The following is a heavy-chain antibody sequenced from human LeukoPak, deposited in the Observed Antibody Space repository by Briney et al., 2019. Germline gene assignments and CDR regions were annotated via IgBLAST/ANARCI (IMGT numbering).Heavy chain of an antibody. D-gene: IGHD6-13*01. Sequence: PSETLSLTCTVSGASISRYYWSWIRQPPGKGLEWIGYIFYRGATHYNPSLKSRVTISVDTSKNQFSLRLTSVTVADTAVYYCASGPYPAAGTDHQFDYWGQGILVTVFS. CDR3: ASGPYPAAGTDHQFDY. CDR1: GASISRYY. CDR2: IFYRGAT. J-gene: IGHJ4*02. V-gene: IGHV4-59*01.